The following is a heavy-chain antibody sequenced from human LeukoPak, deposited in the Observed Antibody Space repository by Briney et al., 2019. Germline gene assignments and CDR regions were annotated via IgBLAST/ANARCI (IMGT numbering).Heavy chain of an antibody. J-gene: IGHJ4*02. CDR2: FYNSGST. V-gene: IGHV4-59*08. Sequence: SETLSPTCTVSGGSISSYYWAWIRQPPGKGLEWIGSFYNSGSTTYNPSLQSRVTISVDMSKSQVSLRLGSVAAADTAVYYCASGTQWQAFDYWGQGNLVTVSS. CDR1: GGSISSYY. D-gene: IGHD6-19*01. CDR3: ASGTQWQAFDY.